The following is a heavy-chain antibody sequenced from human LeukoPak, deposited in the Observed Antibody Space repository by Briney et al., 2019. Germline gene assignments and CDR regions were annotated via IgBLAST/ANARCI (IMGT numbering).Heavy chain of an antibody. V-gene: IGHV3-23*01. Sequence: PGGSLRLSCAASGFTFSSYAMGWVRQAPGKGLEWVSAISGSGGSTYYADSVKGRFTISRDNSKNTLYLQMNSLRAEDTAVYYCAKDTSFLPSNWFDPWGQGTLVTVSS. J-gene: IGHJ5*02. CDR2: ISGSGGST. D-gene: IGHD2-2*01. CDR3: AKDTSFLPSNWFDP. CDR1: GFTFSSYA.